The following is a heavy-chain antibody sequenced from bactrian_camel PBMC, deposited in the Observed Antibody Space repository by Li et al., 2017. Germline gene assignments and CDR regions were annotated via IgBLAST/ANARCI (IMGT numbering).Heavy chain of an antibody. V-gene: IGHV3S53*01. CDR2: IDSDKNI. Sequence: HVQLVESGGGSVQTGGSLRLSCSISGKTHLGCMGWFRQPSGGERTGIATIDSDKNIRYVGSVKGRFGISTDNAKNTVYLQMNSLKPEDTAMYYCAARRGFSCYGWSATDFGYLGQGTQVTVS. D-gene: IGHD5*01. CDR3: AARRGFSCYGWSATDFGY. J-gene: IGHJ6*01. CDR1: GKTHLGC.